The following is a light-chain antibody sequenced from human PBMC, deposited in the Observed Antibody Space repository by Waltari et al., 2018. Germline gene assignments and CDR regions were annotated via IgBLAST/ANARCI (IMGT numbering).Light chain of an antibody. CDR3: LQSNSYPWT. V-gene: IGKV1-9*01. CDR1: QDINNF. CDR2: ALF. J-gene: IGKJ1*01. Sequence: DIQLTQSPSFLSASIGDRVTITCRASQDINNFLAWYQQKQGKAPKLLIYALFGLPSGVPARFSGSGSGTEFTLTISSLEPEDFATYYCLQSNSYPWTFGQGTKVEIK.